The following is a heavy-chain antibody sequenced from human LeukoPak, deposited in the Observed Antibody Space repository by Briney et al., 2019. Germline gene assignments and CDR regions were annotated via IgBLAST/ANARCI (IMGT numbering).Heavy chain of an antibody. CDR1: GYTFTSYD. Sequence: ASVKVSCKASGYTFTSYDINGVRQATGQGLEWMGWRNPNSGNTGYAQKFQGRVTMTRNTSISTAYMELSSLRSEDTAVYYCARGNIAAAGTDWFDPWGQGTLVTVSS. CDR2: RNPNSGNT. J-gene: IGHJ5*02. D-gene: IGHD6-13*01. V-gene: IGHV1-8*01. CDR3: ARGNIAAAGTDWFDP.